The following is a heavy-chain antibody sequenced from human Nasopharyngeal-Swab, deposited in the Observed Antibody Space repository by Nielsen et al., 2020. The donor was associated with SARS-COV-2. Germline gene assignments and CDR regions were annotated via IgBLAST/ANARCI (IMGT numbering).Heavy chain of an antibody. Sequence: GESLKISCAASGFIFSSYWMSWVRQAPGKGLEWVANIKQDGSEKYYVDSVKGRFTISRDNAKNSLYLQMNSLRAEDTAVYYCARVGLGYNWNYFDPHYYYGMDVWGQGTTVTVSS. CDR1: GFIFSSYW. D-gene: IGHD1-7*01. J-gene: IGHJ6*02. CDR3: ARVGLGYNWNYFDPHYYYGMDV. V-gene: IGHV3-7*03. CDR2: IKQDGSEK.